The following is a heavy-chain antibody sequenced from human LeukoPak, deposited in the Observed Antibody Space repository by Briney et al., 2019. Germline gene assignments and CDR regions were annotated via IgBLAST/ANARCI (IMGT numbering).Heavy chain of an antibody. V-gene: IGHV1-24*01. Sequence: ASVKVSCKVSGYTLTELSMHWVRQAPGKGLERMGGFDPEDGETIYAQKFQGRVTMTEDTSTDTAYMELSSLRSEDTAVYYCATDFPLHYDFWSGYFLGVFRDWGQGTLVTVSS. CDR3: ATDFPLHYDFWSGYFLGVFRD. CDR1: GYTLTELS. D-gene: IGHD3-3*01. J-gene: IGHJ4*02. CDR2: FDPEDGET.